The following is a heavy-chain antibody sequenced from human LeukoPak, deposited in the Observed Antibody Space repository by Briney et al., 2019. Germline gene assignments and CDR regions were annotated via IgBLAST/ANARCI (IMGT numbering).Heavy chain of an antibody. CDR1: GGSISSSSYY. Sequence: SETLSLTCTVSGGSISSSSYYWGWIRQPPGKGLEWIGGIYYSGSTYYNPSLKSRVTISVDTSKNQFSLKLSSVTAADTAVYYCARHHYDYGDSYDYWGQGTLVTVSS. CDR2: IYYSGST. CDR3: ARHHYDYGDSYDY. V-gene: IGHV4-39*01. D-gene: IGHD4-17*01. J-gene: IGHJ4*02.